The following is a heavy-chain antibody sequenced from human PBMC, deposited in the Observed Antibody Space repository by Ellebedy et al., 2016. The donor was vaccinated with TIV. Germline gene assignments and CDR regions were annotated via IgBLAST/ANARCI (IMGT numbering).Heavy chain of an antibody. CDR1: GFTFSSYG. Sequence: PGGSLRLSCAASGFTFSSYGMTWVRQAPGKGLEWVSDISGSGDTTYYADSVKGRFTFSRDNSKNTLFLQMSSLRAEDTAVYFCARRSTDFAFDSWGQGTLVTVSS. D-gene: IGHD3/OR15-3a*01. CDR2: ISGSGDTT. CDR3: ARRSTDFAFDS. J-gene: IGHJ4*02. V-gene: IGHV3-23*01.